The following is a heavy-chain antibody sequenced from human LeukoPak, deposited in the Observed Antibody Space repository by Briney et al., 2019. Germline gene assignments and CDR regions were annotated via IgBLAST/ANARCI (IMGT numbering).Heavy chain of an antibody. CDR3: ASRYCSTDSCRSSTYYYYGMDV. V-gene: IGHV1-69*13. D-gene: IGHD2-2*01. CDR1: GGTISSYA. Sequence: SVKLSCKASGGTISSYAISWLRQAPGQGREWMGGIIPIFGSPSYPQKFQDRLTITADESTSTACMELSSLRFEDTAVYYCASRYCSTDSCRSSTYYYYGMDVWGQGTTVTVSS. CDR2: IIPIFGSP. J-gene: IGHJ6*02.